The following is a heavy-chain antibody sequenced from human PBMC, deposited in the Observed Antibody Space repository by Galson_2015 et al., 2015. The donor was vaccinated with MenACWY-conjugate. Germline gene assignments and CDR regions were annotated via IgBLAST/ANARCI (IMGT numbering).Heavy chain of an antibody. V-gene: IGHV2-70*11. D-gene: IGHD5-12*01. CDR2: IYWDDNR. Sequence: PALVTPTQTLTLTCTFSGFSLSTPEMCVSWIRQSPGKALEWLARIYWDDNRYYSTSLKTRLTISKETSKNQVGLSMTNMDPVDTATYYCARTRRYTSYYFYYYIDVWGKGTTVAVSS. CDR3: ARTRRYTSYYFYYYIDV. CDR1: GFSLSTPEMC. J-gene: IGHJ6*03.